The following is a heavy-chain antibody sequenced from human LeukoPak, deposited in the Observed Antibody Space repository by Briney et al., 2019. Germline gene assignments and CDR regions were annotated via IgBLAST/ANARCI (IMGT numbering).Heavy chain of an antibody. CDR1: GFTFSTYE. CDR3: ARGRGGISVAATSAFDI. V-gene: IGHV3-48*03. J-gene: IGHJ3*02. D-gene: IGHD6-19*01. CDR2: ISSSGSTI. Sequence: PGGSLRLSCAASGFTFSTYEMNRVRQAPGKGLEWVSYISSSGSTIYYADSVKGRFTISRDNAKNSLYLQMNSLRAEDTAVYYYARGRGGISVAATSAFDIWGQGTMVTVSS.